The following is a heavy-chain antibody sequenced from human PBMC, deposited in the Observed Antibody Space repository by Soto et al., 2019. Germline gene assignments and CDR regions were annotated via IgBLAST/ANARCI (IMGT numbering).Heavy chain of an antibody. CDR2: IIPIFGPA. D-gene: IGHD6-6*01. CDR3: ARDDSYSSSPATDYYYGMDV. Sequence: QVQLVQSGAEVKKPGSSVKVSCKASGGTFSSYAISWVRQAPGQGLEWMGGIIPIFGPANYAQKFQGRVTITADESTSTAYMELSSLRSEDTAVFYCARDDSYSSSPATDYYYGMDVWGQGTTVTVSS. V-gene: IGHV1-69*12. J-gene: IGHJ6*02. CDR1: GGTFSSYA.